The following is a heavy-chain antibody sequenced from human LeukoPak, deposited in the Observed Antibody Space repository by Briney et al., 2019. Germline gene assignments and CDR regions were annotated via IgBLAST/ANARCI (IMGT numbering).Heavy chain of an antibody. D-gene: IGHD2-15*01. CDR3: ARDTPYYYYYMDV. CDR2: ISYDGSSK. Sequence: GGSLRLSCAASGFTFSSYAMHWVRQAPGKGLEWVAVISYDGSSKYYADSVKGRFTISRDNSKNTLYLQMNSLRAEDTAVYYCARDTPYYYYYMDVWGKGTTVTVSS. CDR1: GFTFSSYA. V-gene: IGHV3-30*04. J-gene: IGHJ6*03.